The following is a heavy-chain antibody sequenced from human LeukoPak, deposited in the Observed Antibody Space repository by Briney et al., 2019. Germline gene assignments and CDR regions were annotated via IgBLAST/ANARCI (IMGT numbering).Heavy chain of an antibody. Sequence: SETLSLTCAVYGGSFSGYYWSWIRQPPGKGLEWIGEINHSGSTNYNPSLKSRVTMSVDTSKNQFSLKLSSVTAADTAVYYCARAGDYGTGSWFDPWGQGTLVTVSS. CDR1: GGSFSGYY. J-gene: IGHJ5*02. CDR2: INHSGST. D-gene: IGHD4-17*01. CDR3: ARAGDYGTGSWFDP. V-gene: IGHV4-34*01.